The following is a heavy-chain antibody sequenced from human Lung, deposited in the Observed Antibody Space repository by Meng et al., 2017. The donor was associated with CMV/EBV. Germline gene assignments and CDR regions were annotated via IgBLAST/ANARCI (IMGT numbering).Heavy chain of an antibody. J-gene: IGHJ5*02. Sequence: SXTXSLXCTVSGYSISSGYYWGWIRQPPGKGLEWIGSIYHSGSTYYNPSLKSRVTISVDTSKNQFSLKVSSVTAADTAVYHCARSSSTVFWFDPWCQGTLVTVSS. D-gene: IGHD4-11*01. CDR3: ARSSSTVFWFDP. CDR1: GYSISSGYY. V-gene: IGHV4-38-2*02. CDR2: IYHSGST.